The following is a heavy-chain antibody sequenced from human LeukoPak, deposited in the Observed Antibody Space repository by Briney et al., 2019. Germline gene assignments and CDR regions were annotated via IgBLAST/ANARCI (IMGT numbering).Heavy chain of an antibody. D-gene: IGHD3-3*01. CDR1: GFTFSSYT. J-gene: IGHJ4*02. CDR2: IYSGGST. Sequence: GGSLRLSCAASGFTFSSYTMNWVRQAPGKGLEWVSVIYSGGSTYYADSVKGRFTISRDNSKNTLYLQMNSLRAEDTAVYYCARDGVVGFWSGYYTIWGQGTLVTVSS. V-gene: IGHV3-66*02. CDR3: ARDGVVGFWSGYYTI.